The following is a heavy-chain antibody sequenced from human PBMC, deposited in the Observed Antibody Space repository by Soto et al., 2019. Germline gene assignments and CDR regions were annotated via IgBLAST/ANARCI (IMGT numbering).Heavy chain of an antibody. CDR2: ISSNGGST. CDR3: VKDPTDSSWYYYYYYGMDV. J-gene: IGHJ6*02. V-gene: IGHV3-64D*08. D-gene: IGHD6-13*01. CDR1: GFTFSSYA. Sequence: GGSLRLSCSASGFTFSSYAMHWVRQAPGKGLEYVSAISSNGGSTYYADSVKGRFTISRDNSKNTLYLQMSSLRAEDTAVYYCVKDPTDSSWYYYYYYGMDVWGQGTTVTVSS.